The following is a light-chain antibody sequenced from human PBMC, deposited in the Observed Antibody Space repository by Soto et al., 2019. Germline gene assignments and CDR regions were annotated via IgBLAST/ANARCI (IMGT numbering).Light chain of an antibody. CDR2: DDS. CDR1: NIGTKS. J-gene: IGLJ1*01. V-gene: IGLV3-21*02. Sequence: SYELTHPPSLSVAPGQTARMTCGGNNIGTKSVHWYQQKPGQAPVLVVYDDSGRPSGIPERFSGSNSGNTATLTISRVEAGDETDYYCQVWESSSDTYVFGPGTKVTVL. CDR3: QVWESSSDTYV.